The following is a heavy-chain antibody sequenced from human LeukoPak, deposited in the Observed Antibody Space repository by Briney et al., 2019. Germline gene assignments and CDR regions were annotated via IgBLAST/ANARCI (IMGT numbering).Heavy chain of an antibody. CDR1: GFTFSSYW. CDR2: IYSGGST. D-gene: IGHD4-17*01. Sequence: GGSLRLSCAASGFTFSSYWMSWVRQAPGKGLGWVSVIYSGGSTYYADSVKGRFTISRDNSKNTLYLQMNSLRAEDTAGYYCARVDYGDYGFDYWGQGTLVTVSS. V-gene: IGHV3-66*01. J-gene: IGHJ4*02. CDR3: ARVDYGDYGFDY.